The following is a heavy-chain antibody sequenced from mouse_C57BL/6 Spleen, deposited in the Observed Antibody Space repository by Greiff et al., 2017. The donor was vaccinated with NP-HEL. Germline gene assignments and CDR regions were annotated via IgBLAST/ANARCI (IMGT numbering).Heavy chain of an antibody. J-gene: IGHJ4*01. V-gene: IGHV5-9-1*02. Sequence: EVQLVESGEGLVKPGGSLKLSCAASGFTFSSYAMSWVRQTPEKRLEWVAYISSGGDYIYYADTVKGRFTISRDNARNTLYLQMSSLKSEDTAMYYCTREDGNSRAMDYWGQGTSVTVSS. CDR3: TREDGNSRAMDY. CDR1: GFTFSSYA. CDR2: ISSGGDYI. D-gene: IGHD2-1*01.